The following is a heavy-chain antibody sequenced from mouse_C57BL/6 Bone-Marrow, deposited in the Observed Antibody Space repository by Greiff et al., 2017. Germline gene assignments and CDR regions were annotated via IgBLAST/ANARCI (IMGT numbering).Heavy chain of an antibody. CDR3: ARSLSSADYAMDY. J-gene: IGHJ4*01. Sequence: QVQLQQSGPELVKPGASVKISCEASGYSFTSYYIHWVKQRPGQGLEWIGWIYPGSGNTKYNEKFKGKATLTADTSSSTAYMQLSSLTSEDSAVYYCARSLSSADYAMDYWGQGTSVTVSS. CDR2: IYPGSGNT. D-gene: IGHD2-3*01. V-gene: IGHV1-66*01. CDR1: GYSFTSYY.